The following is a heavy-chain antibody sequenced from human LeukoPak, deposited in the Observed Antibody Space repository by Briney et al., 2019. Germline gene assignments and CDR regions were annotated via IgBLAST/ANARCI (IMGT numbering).Heavy chain of an antibody. J-gene: IGHJ4*02. D-gene: IGHD3-22*01. V-gene: IGHV1-46*01. CDR3: ARESHNVAWHLGGY. CDR1: GYTXATYY. Sequence: GASVKVSCMASGYTXATYYIHWVRQAPGQGLEWMGMINPTRGSASYAQKFQDRVTMTRDTSTSTVYMELSGLTSEDTAVYCCARESHNVAWHLGGYWGQGSLVTVSS. CDR2: INPTRGSA.